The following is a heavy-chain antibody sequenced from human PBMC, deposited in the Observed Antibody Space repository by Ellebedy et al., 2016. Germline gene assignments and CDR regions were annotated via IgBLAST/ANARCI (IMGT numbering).Heavy chain of an antibody. CDR1: GFSFSDYW. CDR2: IKPDGSEK. CDR3: ARVFNDYGDFLSLDY. V-gene: IGHV3-7*02. D-gene: IGHD4-17*01. J-gene: IGHJ4*02. Sequence: GGSLRLSCAASGFSFSDYWMSWVRQASGKGLEWVANIKPDGSEKSYVDSVKGRFTISRDNSKNTLYLQMGSLRAEDMAVYYCARVFNDYGDFLSLDYWGQGTLVTVSS.